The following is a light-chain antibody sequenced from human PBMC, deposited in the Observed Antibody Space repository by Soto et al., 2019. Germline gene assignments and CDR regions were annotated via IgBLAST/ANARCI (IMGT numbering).Light chain of an antibody. Sequence: DIQMTQSPSSPSASVGDRVTITCRASQSISSYLNWYQQKPGKAPKLLIYAASSLQSGVPSRFSGSGSGTDFTLTISSLQPEDFATYYCQQSYSTPRRFTFGPGTKVDIK. CDR3: QQSYSTPRRFT. CDR2: AAS. CDR1: QSISSY. V-gene: IGKV1-39*01. J-gene: IGKJ3*01.